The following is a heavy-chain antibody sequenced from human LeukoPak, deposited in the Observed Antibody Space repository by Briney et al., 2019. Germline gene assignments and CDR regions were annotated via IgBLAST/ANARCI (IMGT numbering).Heavy chain of an antibody. V-gene: IGHV1-69*13. D-gene: IGHD2-2*02. CDR1: GYTFVSHG. CDR2: IIPIFGTA. Sequence: SVKVSCKASGYTFVSHGFSWVRQAPGQGLEWMGGIIPIFGTANYAQKFQGRVTITADESTSTAYMELSSLRSEDTAVYYCARSVPATAILPPDYWGQGTLVTVSS. J-gene: IGHJ4*02. CDR3: ARSVPATAILPPDY.